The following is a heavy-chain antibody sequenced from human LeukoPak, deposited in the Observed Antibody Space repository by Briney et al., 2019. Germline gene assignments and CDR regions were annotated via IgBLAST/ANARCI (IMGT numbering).Heavy chain of an antibody. CDR2: INHNGST. CDR1: GGSFSGYY. D-gene: IGHD2-8*01. CDR3: ARGIPRYYVYATLDYFDY. Sequence: SETLSLTCAVYGGSFSGYYWSWIRQPPGKGLEWIGEINHNGSTNYNPSLKSRVTISVDTSKNQFSLKLSSVTAADTAVYYCARGIPRYYVYATLDYFDYWGQGTLVTVSS. V-gene: IGHV4-34*01. J-gene: IGHJ4*02.